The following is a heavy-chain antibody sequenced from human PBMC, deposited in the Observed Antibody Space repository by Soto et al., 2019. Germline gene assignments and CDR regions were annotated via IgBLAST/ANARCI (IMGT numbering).Heavy chain of an antibody. Sequence: ASVKVSCKASGYTFTSYGISWVRQAPGQGLEWMGWISAYNGNTNYAQKLQGRVTMTTDTSPSTAYVELRSLRSDDTAVYYCARDLVRLRYFDWFLGGVYYYGMDVWGQGTTVTVSS. CDR3: ARDLVRLRYFDWFLGGVYYYGMDV. CDR1: GYTFTSYG. V-gene: IGHV1-18*01. J-gene: IGHJ6*02. CDR2: ISAYNGNT. D-gene: IGHD3-9*01.